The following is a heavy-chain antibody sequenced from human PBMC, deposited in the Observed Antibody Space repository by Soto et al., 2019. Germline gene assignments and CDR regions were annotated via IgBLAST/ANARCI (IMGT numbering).Heavy chain of an antibody. D-gene: IGHD3-10*01. CDR1: GYTFTSYG. J-gene: IGHJ4*02. CDR3: ARDRVYGLGRSSDS. Sequence: QVQLVQSGAEVKKPGASVKVSCKTYGYTFTSYGFTWVRQAPGQGLEWMGWIRGENGEINSAQKVQGRVTRSTYTSTTTAYMEWMSLRSDYTAVYYCARDRVYGLGRSSDSWGQGPLVTVSS. V-gene: IGHV1-18*01. CDR2: IRGENGEI.